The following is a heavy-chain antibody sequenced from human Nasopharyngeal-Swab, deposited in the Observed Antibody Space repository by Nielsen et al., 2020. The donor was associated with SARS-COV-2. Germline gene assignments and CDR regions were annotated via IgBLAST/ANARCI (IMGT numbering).Heavy chain of an antibody. V-gene: IGHV1-18*01. CDR3: ARDYRAWSSGFPFDY. J-gene: IGHJ4*02. CDR2: ISAYNGNT. D-gene: IGHD6-19*01. Sequence: SVKVSCKASGYTFTSYGISWVRQAPGQGLEWMGWISAYNGNTNYAQKLQGRVTMTTDTSTSTAYMELRSLRSDDTAVYYCARDYRAWSSGFPFDYWGQGTLVTVSS. CDR1: GYTFTSYG.